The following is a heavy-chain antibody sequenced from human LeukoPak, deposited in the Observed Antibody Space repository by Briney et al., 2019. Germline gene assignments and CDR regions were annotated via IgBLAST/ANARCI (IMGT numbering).Heavy chain of an antibody. J-gene: IGHJ4*02. Sequence: GGSLRLSCAASGFIFSTYWMMWARQAPGKGLEWVANMKGDGSEIHYVDSVKGRFTISRDNSKNTLYLQMGSLRAEDMAVYYCARDTHNHSSGWYPFDYWGQGTLVTVSS. CDR1: GFIFSTYW. CDR3: ARDTHNHSSGWYPFDY. D-gene: IGHD6-19*01. V-gene: IGHV3-7*01. CDR2: MKGDGSEI.